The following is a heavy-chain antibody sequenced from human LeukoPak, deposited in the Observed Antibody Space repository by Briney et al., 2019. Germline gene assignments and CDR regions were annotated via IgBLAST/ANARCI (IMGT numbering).Heavy chain of an antibody. Sequence: PSETLSLTCTVSGGSISSYYWSWIRQPPGKGLEWIGYIYYSGSTNYNPSLKSRVTISVDTSKNQFSLKLSSVTAADTAVYYCARINYGSGSYHPYFDYWGQGTLVTVSS. D-gene: IGHD3-10*01. V-gene: IGHV4-59*08. CDR3: ARINYGSGSYHPYFDY. J-gene: IGHJ4*02. CDR1: GGSISSYY. CDR2: IYYSGST.